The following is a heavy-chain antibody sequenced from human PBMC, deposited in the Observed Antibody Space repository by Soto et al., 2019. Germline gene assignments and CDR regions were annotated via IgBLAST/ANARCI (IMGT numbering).Heavy chain of an antibody. Sequence: SVKVSCKASGGTFSSYTISWVRQAPGQGLEWMGRIIPILGIANYAQKFQGRVTITADKSTSTAYMELSSLRSEDTAVYYCATPQDYDGCIDSWGKGTLVTVSS. CDR2: IIPILGIA. CDR1: GGTFSSYT. J-gene: IGHJ4*02. V-gene: IGHV1-69*02. D-gene: IGHD3-22*01. CDR3: ATPQDYDGCIDS.